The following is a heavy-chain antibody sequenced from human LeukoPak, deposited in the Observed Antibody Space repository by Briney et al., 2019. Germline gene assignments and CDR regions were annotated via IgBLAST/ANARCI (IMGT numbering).Heavy chain of an antibody. Sequence: GGSLRLSCAASGFTFSNYAMNWVRQAPGKGLEWVSAISGSGGSTYYADSVKGRFTISGDNSKNTLYLQMNSLSTGDTALYYCAKDLWVGGNYHSDSWGQGTRVTVSS. D-gene: IGHD4-23*01. CDR2: ISGSGGST. CDR1: GFTFSNYA. CDR3: AKDLWVGGNYHSDS. V-gene: IGHV3-23*01. J-gene: IGHJ4*02.